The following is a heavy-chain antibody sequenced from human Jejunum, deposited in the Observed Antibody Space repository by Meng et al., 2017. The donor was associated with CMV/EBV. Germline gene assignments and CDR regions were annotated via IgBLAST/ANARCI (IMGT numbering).Heavy chain of an antibody. D-gene: IGHD3-10*01. Sequence: ASGYTFTGYCMRWVRQAPGQGLEWMGWINPNSSSTNNAQKFQGRVTMTRDTSISTAYMELSRLRSDDTAVYYCARDQRRGYWFDPWGQGTLVTVSS. V-gene: IGHV1-2*02. CDR2: INPNSSST. CDR1: GYTFTGYC. CDR3: ARDQRRGYWFDP. J-gene: IGHJ5*02.